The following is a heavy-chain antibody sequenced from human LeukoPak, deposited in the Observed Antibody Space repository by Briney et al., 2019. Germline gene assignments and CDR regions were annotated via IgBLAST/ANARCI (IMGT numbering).Heavy chain of an antibody. Sequence: PSETLSLTCTVSGGSISSYYWSWIRQPPGKGLEWIGYIYYSGSTYYYNPSLKSRVTMSVDTSKNQLSLKLSSVTAADTAVYYCARQYYYDGSGPFQHWGQGTLVTVSS. J-gene: IGHJ1*01. CDR1: GGSISSYY. CDR3: ARQYYYDGSGPFQH. CDR2: IYYSGSTY. V-gene: IGHV4-59*08. D-gene: IGHD3-22*01.